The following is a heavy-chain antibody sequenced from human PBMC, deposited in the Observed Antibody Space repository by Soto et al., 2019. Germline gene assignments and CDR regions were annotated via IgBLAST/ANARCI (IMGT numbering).Heavy chain of an antibody. Sequence: SQTLSLTCAISGDSVSSNSAAWNWIRQSPSRGLEWLGRTYYRSKWYNDYAVSVKSRITINPDTSKNQFSLQLNSVTPEDTAVYYRARGYSYGYVGAYYFDYWGQGTLVTVSS. D-gene: IGHD5-18*01. CDR1: GDSVSSNSAA. J-gene: IGHJ4*02. CDR2: TYYRSKWYN. V-gene: IGHV6-1*01. CDR3: ARGYSYGYVGAYYFDY.